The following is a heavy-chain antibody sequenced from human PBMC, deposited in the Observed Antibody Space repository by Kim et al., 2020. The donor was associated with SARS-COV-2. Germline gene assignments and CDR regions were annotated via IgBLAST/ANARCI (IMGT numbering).Heavy chain of an antibody. D-gene: IGHD6-13*01. CDR3: ARDYAAAGYYYGMDV. J-gene: IGHJ6*02. Sequence: SETLSLTCTVSGGSISSYYWSWIRQPPGKGLEWIGYIYYSGSTNYNPSLKSRVTISVDTSKNQFSLKLSPVTAADTAVYYCARDYAAAGYYYGMDVWGQGTTVTVSS. CDR2: IYYSGST. V-gene: IGHV4-59*01. CDR1: GGSISSYY.